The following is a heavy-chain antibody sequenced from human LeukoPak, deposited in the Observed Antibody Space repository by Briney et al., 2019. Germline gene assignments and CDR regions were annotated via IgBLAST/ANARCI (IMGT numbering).Heavy chain of an antibody. Sequence: GGSLRLSCAASGFTFDDYGMSWVRQAPGKGLEWVSGINRNGGSTGYADSVKGRLTISRDNAKNSLYLQMNSLRAEDTALYYSARGKYCSGGSCYSGFDYWGQGTLVTVSS. J-gene: IGHJ4*02. D-gene: IGHD2-15*01. CDR3: ARGKYCSGGSCYSGFDY. V-gene: IGHV3-20*04. CDR1: GFTFDDYG. CDR2: INRNGGST.